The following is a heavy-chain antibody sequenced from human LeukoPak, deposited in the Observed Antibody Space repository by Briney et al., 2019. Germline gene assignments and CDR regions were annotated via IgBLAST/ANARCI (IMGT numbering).Heavy chain of an antibody. D-gene: IGHD3-22*01. J-gene: IGHJ4*02. V-gene: IGHV3-23*01. CDR3: AKGRYYVTSGYSG. CDR1: GFTFSSYA. Sequence: GVSLRLSCAASGFTFSSYAISWVPQAPGKGLEWVSAISGSGGSTFYGDSVKGRFTISRDNSENTLHLQMNTQIAEHTAVYYCAKGRYYVTSGYSGWGEGTLVTVSS. CDR2: ISGSGGST.